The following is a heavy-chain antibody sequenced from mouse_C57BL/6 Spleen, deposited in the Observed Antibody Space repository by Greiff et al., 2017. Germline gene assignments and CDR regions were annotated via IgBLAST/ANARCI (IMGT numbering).Heavy chain of an antibody. D-gene: IGHD1-1*01. Sequence: VMLVESGAELARPGASVKLSCKASGYTFTSYGISWVKQRTGQGLEWIGEIYPRSGNTYYNEKFKGKATLTADKSSSTAYMELRSLTSEDSAVYFCARGGLTTVVARDWYFDVWGTGTTVTVSS. CDR3: ARGGLTTVVARDWYFDV. CDR2: IYPRSGNT. CDR1: GYTFTSYG. V-gene: IGHV1-81*01. J-gene: IGHJ1*03.